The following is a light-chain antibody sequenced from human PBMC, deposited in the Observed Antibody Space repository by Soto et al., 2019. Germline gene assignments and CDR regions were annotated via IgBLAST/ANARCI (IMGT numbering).Light chain of an antibody. Sequence: AIRMTQSPSSFSASTGDRVTITCRASQGISRHLAWYQVKPGKAPRLLIYTASYLESGVPSRFSGSGSGTDFTLTISSLQSEEFAVCYCQRYFLYPLTFGGGTKVEIK. CDR1: QGISRH. CDR3: QRYFLYPLT. J-gene: IGKJ4*01. V-gene: IGKV1-8*01. CDR2: TAS.